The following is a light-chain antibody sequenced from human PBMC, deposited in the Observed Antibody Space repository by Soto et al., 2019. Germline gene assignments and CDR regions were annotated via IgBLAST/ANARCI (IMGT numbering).Light chain of an antibody. J-gene: IGLJ3*02. CDR1: TSDVGKYNY. CDR3: SSYAGNNNLV. CDR2: EVT. Sequence: QSALTQPPSASGSPGQSVTISCTGTTSDVGKYNYVSWYQQHPGKAPKVMIYEVTNRPSGVPDRFSGSKSGNTASLTVSGLQTEDEGDYYCSSYAGNNNLVFGGGTKLTVL. V-gene: IGLV2-8*01.